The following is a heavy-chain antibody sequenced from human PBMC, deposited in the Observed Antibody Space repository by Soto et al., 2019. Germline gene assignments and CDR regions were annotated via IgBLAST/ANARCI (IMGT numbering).Heavy chain of an antibody. V-gene: IGHV3-23*01. D-gene: IGHD3-3*02. CDR1: GFTFSNYA. J-gene: IGHJ6*02. CDR3: AGGPRLPILDV. Sequence: EVQMLESGGGLVQPGGSLRLSCTASGFTFSNYAMSWVRQAPGKGLEWVSGISGGGVSTYYADSVKGRFTISRDNSKNTRNRQISSQRAEDTALYYCAGGPRLPILDVWGQGTTVTVSS. CDR2: ISGGGVST.